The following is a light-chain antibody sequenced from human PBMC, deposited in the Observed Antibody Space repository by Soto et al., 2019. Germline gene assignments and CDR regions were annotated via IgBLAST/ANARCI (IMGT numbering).Light chain of an antibody. CDR2: GAS. V-gene: IGKV3-11*01. CDR1: QSVADN. CDR3: QQRSNWPWT. Sequence: IVMTQSPSTLSVSHGERVTLSCRSSQSVADNLAWFQQKPGQGPRLLIYGASTRATGIPARFSGSGSETDFTLTISSLEPEDFAVYYCQQRSNWPWTFGQGIKVDIK. J-gene: IGKJ1*01.